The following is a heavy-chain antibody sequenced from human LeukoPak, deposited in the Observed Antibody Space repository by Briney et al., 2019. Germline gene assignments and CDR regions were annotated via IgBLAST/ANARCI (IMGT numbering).Heavy chain of an antibody. CDR1: GLRFCSYG. D-gene: IGHD1-26*01. V-gene: IGHV3-30*03. Sequence: PGGSLRLSCAASGLRFCSYGMHWVRQAPGKGLEGVAVISCDGNEKHYTDSVKGRFTSSRDNSKNTLHRRIDILRPEDTAFYYCARDKGREGDYWGQGTLVTVSS. CDR2: ISCDGNEK. J-gene: IGHJ4*02. CDR3: ARDKGREGDY.